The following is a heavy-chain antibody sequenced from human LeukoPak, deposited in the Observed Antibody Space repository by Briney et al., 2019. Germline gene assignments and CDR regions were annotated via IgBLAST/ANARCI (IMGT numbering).Heavy chain of an antibody. CDR3: ARVGPAGYYYDSSGYDYYFDY. CDR2: MNPNSGNT. Sequence: ASVKVSCKASGYTFTSYDINWVRQATGQGLEWMGWMNPNSGNTGYAQKFQGRVTMTRNTSISTAYMELSSLRSEDTAVYYCARVGPAGYYYDSSGYDYYFDYWGQGTLVTVSS. D-gene: IGHD3-22*01. CDR1: GYTFTSYD. J-gene: IGHJ4*02. V-gene: IGHV1-8*01.